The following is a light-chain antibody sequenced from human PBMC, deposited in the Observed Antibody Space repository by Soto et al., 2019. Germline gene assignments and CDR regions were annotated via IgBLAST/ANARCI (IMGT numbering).Light chain of an antibody. CDR1: SSNIGAGVD. J-gene: IGLJ3*02. Sequence: QSVLTQPPSVSGAPGQTVTISCTGSSSNIGAGVDVHWYQQIAGTAPKLLIYGNSNRPSGVPDRFSGSKSGTTASLAITGLEAEDEAHYYCQPYDNSLSGSWVFGGGTKVTVL. V-gene: IGLV1-40*01. CDR3: QPYDNSLSGSWV. CDR2: GNS.